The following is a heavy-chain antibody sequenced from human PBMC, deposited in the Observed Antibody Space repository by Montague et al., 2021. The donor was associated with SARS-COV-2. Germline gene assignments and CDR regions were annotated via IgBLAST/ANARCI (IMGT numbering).Heavy chain of an antibody. CDR1: GGSFSGYY. Sequence: SETLSLTCAVYGGSFSGYYWSWIRQPPGKGLEWIGEINHSGRTNYNPSLKSRVTISVDTSKNQFSLKLSSVTAADTAVYYCARGRRILLWFGELFPVGDYYDMDVWGQGTTVTVSS. V-gene: IGHV4-34*01. J-gene: IGHJ6*02. D-gene: IGHD3-10*01. CDR3: ARGRRILLWFGELFPVGDYYDMDV. CDR2: INHSGRT.